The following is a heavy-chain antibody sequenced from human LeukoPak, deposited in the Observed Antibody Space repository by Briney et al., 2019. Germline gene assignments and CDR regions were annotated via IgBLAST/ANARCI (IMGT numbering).Heavy chain of an antibody. V-gene: IGHV3-30*03. Sequence: GRSLRLSCAASGFTLSSYGMHWVRQPQGEGLEWVAVISHDGSKKYSAESVKGRFTISRDNSKNTLYLQMNSLRAEDTAVYYCARANGQLWTTPDYWGQGTQVTVSS. CDR1: GFTLSSYG. CDR3: ARANGQLWTTPDY. J-gene: IGHJ4*02. CDR2: ISHDGSKK. D-gene: IGHD5-18*01.